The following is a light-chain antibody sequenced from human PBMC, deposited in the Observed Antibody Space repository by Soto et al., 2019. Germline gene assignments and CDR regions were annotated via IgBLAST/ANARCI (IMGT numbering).Light chain of an antibody. CDR1: QSIFSNS. J-gene: IGKJ4*01. Sequence: EIVLTPSPGTLSLSPGDRATLPCGASQSIFSNSLAWYQQKPGLAPRLLIYDTSNRATGIPARFSGSGSGTDFTLTISRLEPEDFAVYYCQQYGSSPLTFGGGTKGDIK. V-gene: IGKV3D-20*01. CDR3: QQYGSSPLT. CDR2: DTS.